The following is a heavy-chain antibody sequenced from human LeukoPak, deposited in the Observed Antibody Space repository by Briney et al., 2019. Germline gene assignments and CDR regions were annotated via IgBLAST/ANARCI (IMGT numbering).Heavy chain of an antibody. J-gene: IGHJ6*03. V-gene: IGHV1-69*05. Sequence: SVKVSCKASGGTFRSYAISWVRQAPGQGLEWMGRIIPIFGTANYAQKFQGRVTITTDESTSTAYMELSSLRSEDTAVYYCARDVTTYYYDSSGPGYMDVWGKGTTVTVSS. CDR2: IIPIFGTA. CDR3: ARDVTTYYYDSSGPGYMDV. CDR1: GGTFRSYA. D-gene: IGHD3-22*01.